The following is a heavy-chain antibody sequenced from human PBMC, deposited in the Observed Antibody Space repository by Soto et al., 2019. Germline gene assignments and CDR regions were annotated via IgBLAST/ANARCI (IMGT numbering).Heavy chain of an antibody. J-gene: IGHJ4*02. CDR2: IWNDGSNE. V-gene: IGHV3-33*01. CDR1: GFPFSSFG. Sequence: QVQLVESGGGVVQPGGSLRLSCEASGFPFSSFGIHWVRQAPGKGLEWLAIIWNDGSNEYYADSVKGRFTISRDNSKNTVYLQVSNLRAEDAAVYFCARDQTDSGGYSDSWGQGALGTVSS. D-gene: IGHD2-15*01. CDR3: ARDQTDSGGYSDS.